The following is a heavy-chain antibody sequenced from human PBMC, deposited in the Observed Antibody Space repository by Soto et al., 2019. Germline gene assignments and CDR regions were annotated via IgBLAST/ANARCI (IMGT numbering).Heavy chain of an antibody. V-gene: IGHV5-51*01. CDR2: IYPGDSDT. CDR1: GYSFTSYW. CDR3: ARREYGDYGGWGYYYYGMDV. D-gene: IGHD4-17*01. J-gene: IGHJ6*02. Sequence: PGESLKISCKGSGYSFTSYWIGWVRQMPGKGLEWMGIIYPGDSDTRYSPSFQGQVTISADKSISTAYLQWSSLKASDTATYYCARREYGDYGGWGYYYYGMDVWGQGTTVTVSS.